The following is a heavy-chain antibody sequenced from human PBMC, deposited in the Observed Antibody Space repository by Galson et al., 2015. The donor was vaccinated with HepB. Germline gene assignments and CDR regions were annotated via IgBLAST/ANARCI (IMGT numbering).Heavy chain of an antibody. CDR1: GFTVSNYA. V-gene: IGHV3-30*04. D-gene: IGHD6-13*01. CDR2: IPYAGSNK. Sequence: SLRLSCAASGFTVSNYAMHWVRQAPDKGLEWVAVIPYAGSNKNYADSVKGRFTISRDNPKNTVYLQMTSLRAEDTAVYYCARDPVSSYSSSRYDYWGQGTLVTVSS. J-gene: IGHJ4*02. CDR3: ARDPVSSYSSSRYDY.